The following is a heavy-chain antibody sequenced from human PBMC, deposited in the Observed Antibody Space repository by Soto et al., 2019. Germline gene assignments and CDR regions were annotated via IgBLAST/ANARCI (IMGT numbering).Heavy chain of an antibody. CDR2: ISAYNGNT. CDR3: ARTPSDYDEGNWFDP. CDR1: GYTFTSYG. V-gene: IGHV1-18*04. J-gene: IGHJ5*02. D-gene: IGHD5-12*01. Sequence: QVQLVQSGAEVKKPGASVKVSCKASGYTFTSYGISWVRQAPGQGLEWMGWISAYNGNTNYAQKLQGRVTMTTDTSTSTAYMELRSLRADDTAVYYCARTPSDYDEGNWFDPWGQGTLVTVSS.